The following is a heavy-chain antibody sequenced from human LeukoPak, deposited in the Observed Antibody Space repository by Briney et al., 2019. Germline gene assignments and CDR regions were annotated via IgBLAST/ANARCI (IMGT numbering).Heavy chain of an antibody. J-gene: IGHJ4*02. Sequence: GGSLRLSCAASGFTFSSYGMHWVRQAPGKGLEWVAVISYDGSNKYYADSVKGRFTISRDNSKNTLYLQMNSLRAEDTAVYYCAKDTVLLWFGELFSNGFDYWGQGTLVTVSS. D-gene: IGHD3-10*01. CDR2: ISYDGSNK. V-gene: IGHV3-30*18. CDR1: GFTFSSYG. CDR3: AKDTVLLWFGELFSNGFDY.